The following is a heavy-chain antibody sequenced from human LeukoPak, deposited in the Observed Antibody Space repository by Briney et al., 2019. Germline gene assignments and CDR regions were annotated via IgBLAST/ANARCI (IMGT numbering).Heavy chain of an antibody. V-gene: IGHV3-9*01. J-gene: IGHJ4*02. CDR1: GFTFDDYA. D-gene: IGHD4-23*01. CDR2: ISWNSGSI. CDR3: ARDPFGGNSVYYFDY. Sequence: GGSLRLSCAASGFTFDDYAMHWLRQAPGKGLQWVSTISWNSGSIGYADSVKGRFTISRDNSKNTLYLQMNSLRAEDTAVYYCARDPFGGNSVYYFDYWGQGTLVTVSS.